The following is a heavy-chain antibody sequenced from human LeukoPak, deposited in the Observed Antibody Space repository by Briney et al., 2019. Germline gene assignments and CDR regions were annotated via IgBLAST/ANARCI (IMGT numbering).Heavy chain of an antibody. J-gene: IGHJ4*02. CDR1: GGSISSSFYY. D-gene: IGHD5-18*01. V-gene: IGHV4-39*07. CDR2: VFYNGAT. CDR3: ARGGYSYGSNPDY. Sequence: SETLSLTCIVSGGSISSSFYYWAWVRQPPGKGLEWIGTVFYNGATQYSPSLRSRVTISIDTSTNQFSLKLTSVTAADTALYYCARGGYSYGSNPDYWGQGTLVTVSS.